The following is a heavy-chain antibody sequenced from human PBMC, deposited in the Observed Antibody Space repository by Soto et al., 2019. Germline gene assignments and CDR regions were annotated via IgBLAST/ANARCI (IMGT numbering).Heavy chain of an antibody. CDR3: ASVAI. CDR1: GFTFSNYW. CDR2: IKQDGTEK. D-gene: IGHD5-12*01. J-gene: IGHJ4*02. Sequence: EVQLVESGGGLVQPGWSLRFSCEASGFTFSNYWMSWVRQAPGKGLEWVANIKQDGTEKNYVDSVRGRFTISRDNAKNSLDLQMNSLTAEDTAVYYCASVAIWGQGTLVTVSS. V-gene: IGHV3-7*01.